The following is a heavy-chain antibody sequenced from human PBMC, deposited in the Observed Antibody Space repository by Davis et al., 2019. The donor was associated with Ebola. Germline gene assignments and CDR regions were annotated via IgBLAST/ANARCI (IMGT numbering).Heavy chain of an antibody. CDR1: GFTFTTST. Sequence: HTGGSLRLSCVASGFTFTTSTMHWVRQAPGKGPVWVARHDVYGNRHYVDSVKGRFTISRDNAKSTLYLQMNSLRAEDTAVYYCANQGHTIFGVVHFGAYFQHWGQGTLVTVSS. V-gene: IGHV3-74*01. CDR2: HDVYGNR. D-gene: IGHD3-3*01. J-gene: IGHJ1*01. CDR3: ANQGHTIFGVVHFGAYFQH.